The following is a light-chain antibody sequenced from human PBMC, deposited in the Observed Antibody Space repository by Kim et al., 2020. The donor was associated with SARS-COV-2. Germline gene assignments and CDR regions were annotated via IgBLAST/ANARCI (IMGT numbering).Light chain of an antibody. CDR2: DVS. V-gene: IGLV2-14*01. Sequence: QSALTQPASVSGSPGQSITISCTGTSSDVGGYNYVSWYQQHPGKVPKLMIYDVSKRPSGVSNRFSGSKSGNTASLTISGLQAEDEADYYCSSYTSSSTLVFGGGTQLTVL. J-gene: IGLJ3*02. CDR3: SSYTSSSTLV. CDR1: SSDVGGYNY.